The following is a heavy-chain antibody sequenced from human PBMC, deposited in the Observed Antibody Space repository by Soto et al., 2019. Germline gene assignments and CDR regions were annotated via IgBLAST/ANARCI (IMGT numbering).Heavy chain of an antibody. CDR2: IYSADNT. Sequence: PGGSLRLSCAGSGFTVSSNYMSWVRQAPGKGLEWVSLIYSADNTYYADSVKGRFTISRDNSKNTLYLQMNSLRGEDTAVYYCASALMFRGLIRGYYSYGMDVWGQGTTVTVSS. CDR3: ASALMFRGLIRGYYSYGMDV. J-gene: IGHJ6*02. D-gene: IGHD3-10*01. CDR1: GFTVSSNY. V-gene: IGHV3-53*01.